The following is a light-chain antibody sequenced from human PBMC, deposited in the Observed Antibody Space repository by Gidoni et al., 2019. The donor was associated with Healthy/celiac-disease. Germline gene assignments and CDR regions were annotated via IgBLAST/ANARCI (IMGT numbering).Light chain of an antibody. CDR2: EVS. J-gene: IGLJ1*01. Sequence: PPASVSGSPGQSITISCTGTSSDVGGYNYVSWYQQHPGKAPKLMIYEVSNRPSGVSNRFSGSKSGNTASLTISGLQAEDEADYYCSSYTSSSTLYVFGTGTKVTVL. V-gene: IGLV2-14*01. CDR1: SSDVGGYNY. CDR3: SSYTSSSTLYV.